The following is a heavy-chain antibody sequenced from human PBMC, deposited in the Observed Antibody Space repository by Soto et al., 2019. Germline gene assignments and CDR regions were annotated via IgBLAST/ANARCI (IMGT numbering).Heavy chain of an antibody. J-gene: IGHJ6*03. CDR1: GGSFSGYY. Sequence: SDTLSLTCAVYGGSFSGYYWSWIRQPPGKGLEWIGEINHSGSTNYNPSLKSRVTISVDTSKNQFSLKLSSVTAADTAVYYCAREGGYCSSTSCPYYYYYYMDVWGKGTTVTVSS. CDR3: AREGGYCSSTSCPYYYYYYMDV. CDR2: INHSGST. D-gene: IGHD2-2*01. V-gene: IGHV4-34*01.